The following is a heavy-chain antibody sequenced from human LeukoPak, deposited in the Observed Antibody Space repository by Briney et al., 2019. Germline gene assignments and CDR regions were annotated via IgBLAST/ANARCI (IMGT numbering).Heavy chain of an antibody. CDR2: ISGSGGST. Sequence: PGGSLRLSCAASGFTFSSYAMSWVRQAPGKGLEWVSAISGSGGSTYYADSVKGRFTISRDNSKNTLYLQMNSLRAEDTAVYYCAKDSGGGAARRWGNYFDYWGQGTLVTVSS. CDR3: AKDSGGGAARRWGNYFDY. V-gene: IGHV3-23*01. J-gene: IGHJ4*02. CDR1: GFTFSSYA. D-gene: IGHD6-6*01.